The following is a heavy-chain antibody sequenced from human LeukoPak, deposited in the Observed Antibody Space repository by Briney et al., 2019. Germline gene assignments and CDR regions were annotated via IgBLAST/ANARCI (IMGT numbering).Heavy chain of an antibody. D-gene: IGHD2-15*01. Sequence: PSETLSLTCTVSGGSITSYYWSWIRQSPGKGLERISHISHSGTINYNPSLESRVTISADTSKNQFSLKLSSVTAADTAVYYCARNHRDCSGDRCNVFDHWGQGTLVTVSS. J-gene: IGHJ4*02. CDR2: ISHSGTI. CDR1: GGSITSYY. CDR3: ARNHRDCSGDRCNVFDH. V-gene: IGHV4-59*08.